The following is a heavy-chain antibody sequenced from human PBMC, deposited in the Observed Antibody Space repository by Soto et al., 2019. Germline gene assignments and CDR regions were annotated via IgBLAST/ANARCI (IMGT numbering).Heavy chain of an antibody. CDR1: GGNPSNSA. Sequence: SVKVSCKASGGNPSNSAISWVRQAPGQGLEWMGGIIPVFGIISHAQNFQGRVTITADESTSTAYMELSSLRSEDTAVYFCAGGRIVVAGSSAYYSMDVWGQGTTVTVSS. D-gene: IGHD6-19*01. J-gene: IGHJ6*02. CDR3: AGGRIVVAGSSAYYSMDV. CDR2: IIPVFGII. V-gene: IGHV1-69*13.